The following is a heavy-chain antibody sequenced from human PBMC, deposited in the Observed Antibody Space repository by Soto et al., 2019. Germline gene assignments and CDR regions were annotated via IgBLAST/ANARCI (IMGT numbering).Heavy chain of an antibody. CDR2: ISNDGSNK. CDR3: ANWKYPQSD. CDR1: GFTFNTYG. Sequence: QVQLVESGGGVVQPGKSLRLSCAASGFTFNTYGMHWVRQAPGKGPEWVAVISNDGSNKYYADSVKGRFTISRDNSKNTLYLQMNGRRAEDTAVYYCANWKYPQSDWGQGTLVTVSS. J-gene: IGHJ4*02. V-gene: IGHV3-30*18. D-gene: IGHD1-7*01.